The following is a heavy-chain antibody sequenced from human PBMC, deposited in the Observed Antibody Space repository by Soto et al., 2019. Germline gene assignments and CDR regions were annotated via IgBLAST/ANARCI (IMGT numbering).Heavy chain of an antibody. D-gene: IGHD3-16*01. CDR1: GFTFSIHE. CDR2: ISGSGGST. Sequence: LGGSLRLSCAASGFTFSIHEMNWVRQAPGKGLEWVSAISGSGGSTYYADSVKGRFTISRDNSKNTLYLQMNSLRAEDTAVYYCAKVRASMITLRPYYYYGMDVWGQGTTVTVSS. J-gene: IGHJ6*02. CDR3: AKVRASMITLRPYYYYGMDV. V-gene: IGHV3-23*01.